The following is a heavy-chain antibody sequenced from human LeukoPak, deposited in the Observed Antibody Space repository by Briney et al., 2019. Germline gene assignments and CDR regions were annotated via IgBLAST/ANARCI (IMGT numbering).Heavy chain of an antibody. CDR1: GFNFNYYA. Sequence: GSLRLSCAASGFNFNYYAMSWVRQAPGKGLEWVSGISDNEGRTYYTDSVKGRFTISRDRTKNTVYLQMHNLRADDTAVYFCARHDSFIPYWGQGTLVTVSS. CDR3: ARHDSFIPY. J-gene: IGHJ4*02. V-gene: IGHV3-23*01. D-gene: IGHD5-18*01. CDR2: ISDNEGRT.